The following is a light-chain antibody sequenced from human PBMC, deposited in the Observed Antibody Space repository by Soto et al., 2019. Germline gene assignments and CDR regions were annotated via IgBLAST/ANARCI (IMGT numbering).Light chain of an antibody. CDR2: DAS. J-gene: IGKJ1*01. V-gene: IGKV1-5*01. CDR3: QQYQT. Sequence: DIQMTQSPSTVSASVGDRVTITCRASQSISSWLAWYQQKPGKAPKLLIYDASSLESGVPSRFSGSGSGTEFTLTISSLQPDDFATYYCQQYQTFGQGTKVDI. CDR1: QSISSW.